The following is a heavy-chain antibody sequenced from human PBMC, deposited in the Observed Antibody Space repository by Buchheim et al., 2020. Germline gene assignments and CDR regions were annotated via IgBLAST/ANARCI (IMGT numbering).Heavy chain of an antibody. Sequence: QVQLQESGPGLVKPSETLSLTCTVSGGSISSYYWSWIRQPPGKGLEWIGYIYYSGSTNYNPSLKSRVTISVDTSKNQFSLKLSSVPAAETAVYYCARESYYYDSSGYYAYMDYWGQGTL. CDR1: GGSISSYY. D-gene: IGHD3-22*01. J-gene: IGHJ4*02. CDR2: IYYSGST. V-gene: IGHV4-59*01. CDR3: ARESYYYDSSGYYAYMDY.